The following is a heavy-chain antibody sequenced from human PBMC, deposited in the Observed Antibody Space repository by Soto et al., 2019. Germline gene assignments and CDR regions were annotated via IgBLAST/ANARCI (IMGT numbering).Heavy chain of an antibody. V-gene: IGHV3-33*01. CDR2: IWYDGSNK. Sequence: GGSLRLSCAASGFTFSSYGMHWVRQAPGKGLEWVAVIWYDGSNKYYADSVKGRFTISRDNSKNTLYLQMNSLRAEDTAVYYCARDLAAAASLEYFQHWGQGTLVTVSS. CDR1: GFTFSSYG. D-gene: IGHD6-13*01. CDR3: ARDLAAAASLEYFQH. J-gene: IGHJ1*01.